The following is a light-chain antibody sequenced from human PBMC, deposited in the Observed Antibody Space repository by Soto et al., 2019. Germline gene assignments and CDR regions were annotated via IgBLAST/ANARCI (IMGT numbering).Light chain of an antibody. J-gene: IGKJ1*01. Sequence: DIHMTQSPSSLSASVGDRVTITCRAGQNIVRHLHWYQQKPGKAPNLLIYPASTLQSGVPSRFTGSGSGTDFTLSISSLQPEDFVTYYCQQSYSTPLTFGQGTKVDIK. CDR3: QQSYSTPLT. V-gene: IGKV1-39*01. CDR1: QNIVRH. CDR2: PAS.